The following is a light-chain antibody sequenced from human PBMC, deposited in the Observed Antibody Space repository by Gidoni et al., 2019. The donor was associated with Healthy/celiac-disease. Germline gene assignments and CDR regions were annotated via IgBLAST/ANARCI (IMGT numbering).Light chain of an antibody. V-gene: IGKV3-11*01. CDR2: AAS. CDR1: QSVSSY. Sequence: EIVLTQSPTTFSLSPGERATLSCRASQSVSSYLALYQQKPGQAPRLLIYAASNRATGIPARFSGSGSGTDFNLTISSIEPEDFAVYYCQQRSNWTPLTFGGGTKVEIK. CDR3: QQRSNWTPLT. J-gene: IGKJ4*01.